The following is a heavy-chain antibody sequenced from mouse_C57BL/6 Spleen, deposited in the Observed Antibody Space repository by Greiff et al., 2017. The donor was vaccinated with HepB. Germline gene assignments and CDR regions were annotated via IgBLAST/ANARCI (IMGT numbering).Heavy chain of an antibody. CDR1: GYTFTSYT. V-gene: IGHV1-4*01. D-gene: IGHD1-3*01. J-gene: IGHJ4*01. Sequence: QVQLKESGAELARPGASVKMSCKASGYTFTSYTMHWVKQRPGQGLEWIGYINPSSGYTKYNQKFKDKATLTADKSSSTAYMQLSSLTSEDSAVYYCARRKSHETYYYAMDYWGQGTSVTVSS. CDR3: ARRKSHETYYYAMDY. CDR2: INPSSGYT.